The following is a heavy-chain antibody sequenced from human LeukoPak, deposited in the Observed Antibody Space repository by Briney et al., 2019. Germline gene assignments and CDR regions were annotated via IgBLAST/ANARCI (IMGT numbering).Heavy chain of an antibody. D-gene: IGHD2-15*01. J-gene: IGHJ4*02. Sequence: GASVKVSCKASGYTFTGYYMFWVRQAPGQGLEWMGWINPNTGATKYAQNFQGRVTLTRDTSIRTTFMELSSLRSDDTAVYYCARDERYCNGDNHYPDLGYWGQGTLVTVSS. V-gene: IGHV1-2*02. CDR1: GYTFTGYY. CDR3: ARDERYCNGDNHYPDLGY. CDR2: INPNTGAT.